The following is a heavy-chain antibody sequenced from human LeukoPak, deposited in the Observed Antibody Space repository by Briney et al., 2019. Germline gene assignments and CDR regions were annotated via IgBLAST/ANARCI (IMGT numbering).Heavy chain of an antibody. Sequence: PGGSLRLSCAASGFTFSSYAMHWVRQAPGKGLEWVAVISYDGSNKYYADSVKGRFTISRDNSKNTLYLQMNSLRAEDTAVYYCAREDYGLVYFDYWGQGTLVTFSS. J-gene: IGHJ4*02. CDR2: ISYDGSNK. CDR3: AREDYGLVYFDY. D-gene: IGHD4-17*01. CDR1: GFTFSSYA. V-gene: IGHV3-30-3*01.